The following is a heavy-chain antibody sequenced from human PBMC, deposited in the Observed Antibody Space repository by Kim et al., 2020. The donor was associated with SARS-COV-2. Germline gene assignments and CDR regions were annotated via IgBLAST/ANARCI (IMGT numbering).Heavy chain of an antibody. CDR3: ARDRGLYYLDSSGYFGAGDS. Sequence: GGSLRLSCAASGFTFSSYSMNWVRQAPGKGLEWVSYISSSSSTIYYADSVKGRFTISRDNAKNSLYLQMNSLSDEDTALYYCARDRGLYYLDSSGYFGAGDSWGQGTLVTVSS. CDR1: GFTFSSYS. J-gene: IGHJ5*01. V-gene: IGHV3-48*02. D-gene: IGHD3-22*01. CDR2: ISSSSSTI.